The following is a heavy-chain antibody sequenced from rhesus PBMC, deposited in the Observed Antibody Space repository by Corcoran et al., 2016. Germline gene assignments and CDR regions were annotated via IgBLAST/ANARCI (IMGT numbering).Heavy chain of an antibody. CDR2: ISNGGGST. D-gene: IGHD3-28*01. Sequence: EVQLVESGGGLVQPGGSLRLSCAASGFTFSSYCMIWVRQGPGKGLEWVSLISNGGGSTYYADSVKGRFTISRDNSKNTLSLQMNSLRAEDTAVYYCAKVSDSGYMYFDYWGQGVLVTVSS. J-gene: IGHJ4*01. CDR1: GFTFSSYC. V-gene: IGHV3S5*01. CDR3: AKVSDSGYMYFDY.